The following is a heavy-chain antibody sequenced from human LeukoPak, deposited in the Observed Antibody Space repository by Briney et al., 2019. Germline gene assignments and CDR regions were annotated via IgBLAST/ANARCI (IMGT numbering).Heavy chain of an antibody. D-gene: IGHD6-19*01. CDR1: GGSVSSGIYY. CDR3: ARGIAVAGTRLDY. V-gene: IGHV4-61*01. J-gene: IGHJ4*02. CDR2: IYDSGST. Sequence: SETPSLTCTVSGGSVSSGIYYWSWIRQPPGKGLEWIGYIYDSGSTNYNPSLKSRVTISVDTSKNQFSLKLSSVTAADTAVYYCARGIAVAGTRLDYWGQGTLVTVSS.